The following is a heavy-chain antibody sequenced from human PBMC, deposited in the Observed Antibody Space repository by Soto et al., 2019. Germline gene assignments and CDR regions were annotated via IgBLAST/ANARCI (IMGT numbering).Heavy chain of an antibody. Sequence: GGSLRLSCAASGFTFSSYAMNWARQAPGKGLEWVGRIKSKPAGGTIDYAAPVQGRFTISRDDAKNMVYLQMNGLKTEDTAVYYCVTGGYFLDYWGQGTPVTVSS. CDR2: IKSKPAGGTI. V-gene: IGHV3-15*07. D-gene: IGHD1-1*01. CDR1: GFTFSSYA. J-gene: IGHJ4*02. CDR3: VTGGYFLDY.